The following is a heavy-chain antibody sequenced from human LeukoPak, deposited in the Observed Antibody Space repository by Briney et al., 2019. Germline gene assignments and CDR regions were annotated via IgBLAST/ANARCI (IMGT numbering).Heavy chain of an antibody. Sequence: GGSLRLSCVASGFTLSNYAMSWVRQAPGKGLEWLSVMYSGGSTYYPDSVKGRFTISRDISKNTLYLQMNSLRVEDTAVYYCARDHVSSGWYVGFDLWGQGTLVTVSS. CDR3: ARDHVSSGWYVGFDL. D-gene: IGHD6-19*01. CDR2: MYSGGST. J-gene: IGHJ4*02. V-gene: IGHV3-53*01. CDR1: GFTLSNYA.